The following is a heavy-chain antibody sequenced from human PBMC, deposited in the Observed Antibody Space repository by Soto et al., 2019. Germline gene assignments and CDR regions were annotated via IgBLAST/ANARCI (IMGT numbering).Heavy chain of an antibody. CDR3: ARPRMATVTYNWFDP. D-gene: IGHD4-4*01. CDR1: GGTFSSYA. CDR2: IIPIFGTA. J-gene: IGHJ5*02. V-gene: IGHV1-69*06. Sequence: RASVKVSCKASGGTFSSYAISWVRQAPGQGLEWMGGIIPIFGTANYAQKFQGRVTITADKSTSTAYMELSSPRSEDTAVYYCARPRMATVTYNWFDPWGQGTLVTVSS.